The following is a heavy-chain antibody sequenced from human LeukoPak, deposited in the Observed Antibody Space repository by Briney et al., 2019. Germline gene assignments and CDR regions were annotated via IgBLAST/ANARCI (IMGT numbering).Heavy chain of an antibody. CDR2: IYYSGST. Sequence: SETLSLTCTVSGGSISSYYWGWIRQPPGKGLEWIGSIYYSGSTYYNPSLKSRVTISVDTSKNQFSLKLSSVTAADTAVYYCARAEDSYYYCYMDVWGKGTTVTVSS. V-gene: IGHV4-39*07. CDR3: ARAEDSYYYCYMDV. J-gene: IGHJ6*03. CDR1: GGSISSYY.